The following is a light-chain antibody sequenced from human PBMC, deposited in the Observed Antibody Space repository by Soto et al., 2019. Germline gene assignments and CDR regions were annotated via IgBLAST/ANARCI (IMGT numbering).Light chain of an antibody. Sequence: DIQMTQSPFTLSASVGDRVTITCRASQSISRWLAWYQQKPGKAPSLLIYGVSSLPSGVPSRFSGSGSGTEYTLTISSLQPDDFATYYCQQYNSYSPPTFGQGTKVEIK. CDR1: QSISRW. J-gene: IGKJ1*01. CDR2: GVS. CDR3: QQYNSYSPPT. V-gene: IGKV1-5*01.